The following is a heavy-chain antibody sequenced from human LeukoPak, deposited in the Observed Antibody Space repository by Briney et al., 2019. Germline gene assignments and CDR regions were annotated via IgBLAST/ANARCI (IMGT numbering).Heavy chain of an antibody. CDR1: GGTFSSYA. J-gene: IGHJ6*03. D-gene: IGHD5-18*01. Sequence: SVKVSCKASGGTFSSYAISWVRQAPGQGLEWMGGIIPIFGTANYAQKFQGRVTITADESTSTAYMELSSLRSEDTAVYYCASAVDTAMVEGDYYYMDVRGKGTTVTVSS. V-gene: IGHV1-69*01. CDR2: IIPIFGTA. CDR3: ASAVDTAMVEGDYYYMDV.